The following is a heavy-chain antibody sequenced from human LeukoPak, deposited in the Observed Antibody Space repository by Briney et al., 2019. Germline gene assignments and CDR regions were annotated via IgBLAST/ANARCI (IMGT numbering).Heavy chain of an antibody. CDR3: ARGRYGEYRKNHYYYYMDV. D-gene: IGHD4-17*01. CDR1: GGTFSSYA. Sequence: SVKVSCKASGGTFSSYAISWVRQAPGQGLEWMGGIIPIFGTANYAQKFQGRVTITADESTSTAYMELSSLRSEDTAVYYCARGRYGEYRKNHYYYYMDVWGKGTAVTVSS. CDR2: IIPIFGTA. J-gene: IGHJ6*03. V-gene: IGHV1-69*13.